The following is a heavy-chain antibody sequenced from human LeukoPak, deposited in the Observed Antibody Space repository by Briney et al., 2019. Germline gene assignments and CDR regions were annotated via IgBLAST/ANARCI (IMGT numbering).Heavy chain of an antibody. D-gene: IGHD3-22*01. V-gene: IGHV3-30-3*01. Sequence: PGGSLRLSCAASGFTFSRYALHWVRQAPGKGLEWMTIISYDGGEKYYADSVKGRFTISRDNSKNTLYLQMNSLRAEDTAVYYCAKDGYYYDSSGYYYHYFDYWGQGTLVTVSS. CDR1: GFTFSRYA. J-gene: IGHJ4*02. CDR3: AKDGYYYDSSGYYYHYFDY. CDR2: ISYDGGEK.